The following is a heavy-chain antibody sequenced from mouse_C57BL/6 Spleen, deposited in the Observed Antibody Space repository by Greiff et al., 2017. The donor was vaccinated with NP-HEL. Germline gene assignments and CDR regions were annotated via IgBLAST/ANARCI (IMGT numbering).Heavy chain of an antibody. D-gene: IGHD2-3*01. J-gene: IGHJ4*01. V-gene: IGHV14-2*01. Sequence: VQLQQSGAELVKPGASVKLSCTASGFNIKDYYMHWVKQRTEQGLEWIGRIDPEDGETKYAPNFQGKATITADTSSNTAYLQLSSLTSEDTAVYYCAREAGYYEGYAMDYWGQGASVTVSS. CDR2: IDPEDGET. CDR1: GFNIKDYY. CDR3: AREAGYYEGYAMDY.